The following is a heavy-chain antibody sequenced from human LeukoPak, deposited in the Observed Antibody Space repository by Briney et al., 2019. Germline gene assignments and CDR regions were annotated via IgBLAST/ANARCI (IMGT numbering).Heavy chain of an antibody. CDR3: AGYGSGSWRPFGY. J-gene: IGHJ4*02. CDR1: GFTFSSYA. CDR2: ISYDGSNK. V-gene: IGHV3-30*04. Sequence: GGSLRLSCAASGFTFSSYAMHWVRQAPGKGLEWVAVISYDGSNKYYADSVKGRFTISRDNSKNTLYLQMNSLRAEDTAVYYCAGYGSGSWRPFGYWGQGTLVTVSS. D-gene: IGHD3-10*01.